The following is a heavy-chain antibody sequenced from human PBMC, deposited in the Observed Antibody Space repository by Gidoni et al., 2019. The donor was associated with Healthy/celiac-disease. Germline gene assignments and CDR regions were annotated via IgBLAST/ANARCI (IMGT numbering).Heavy chain of an antibody. D-gene: IGHD3-3*01. CDR2: ISSSSSTI. J-gene: IGHJ6*02. V-gene: IGHV3-48*02. CDR3: ARGDVITIFGVVITSYGMDV. Sequence: EVQLVESGGGLVQPGGSLRLSCAASGFTFSSYSMNWVRQAPGKGLEWVSYISSSSSTIYYADSVKGRFTISRDNAKNSLYLQMNSLRDEDTAVYYCARGDVITIFGVVITSYGMDVWGQGTTVTVSS. CDR1: GFTFSSYS.